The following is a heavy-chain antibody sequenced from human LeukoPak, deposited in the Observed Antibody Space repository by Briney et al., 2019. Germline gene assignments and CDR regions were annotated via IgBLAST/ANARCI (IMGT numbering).Heavy chain of an antibody. J-gene: IGHJ4*02. CDR1: GGSISSGGYY. D-gene: IGHD6-13*01. V-gene: IGHV4-31*03. Sequence: SETLSLTCTVSGGSISSGGYYWSWIRQHPGKGLELIGYIYHTGSTYYNPSLKGRVTMSVDTSKNQFSLKLSSVTAADTAVYYCAVAALNYFDYWGQGTLVTVSS. CDR2: IYHTGST. CDR3: AVAALNYFDY.